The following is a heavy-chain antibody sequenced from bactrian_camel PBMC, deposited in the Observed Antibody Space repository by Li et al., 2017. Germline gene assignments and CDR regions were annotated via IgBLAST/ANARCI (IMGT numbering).Heavy chain of an antibody. CDR3: AADRNRWSSSCGVFDY. J-gene: IGHJ4*01. Sequence: VQLVESGGGSVQAGGSLTLSCAAPAYIFSIYCMAWFRQAPGKEREGVATIDMDGPTTYARSVKGRFTINEDNMRNTLYLQMNDLEPEDSGMYYCAADRNRWSSSCGVFDYWGPGTQVTVS. CDR2: IDMDGPT. CDR1: AYIFSIYC. D-gene: IGHD3*01. V-gene: IGHV3S53*01.